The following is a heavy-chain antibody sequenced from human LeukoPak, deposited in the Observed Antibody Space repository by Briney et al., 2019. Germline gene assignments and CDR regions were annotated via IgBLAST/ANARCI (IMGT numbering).Heavy chain of an antibody. CDR3: ARQDGTAKYFFDY. CDR2: IYPGDSDT. J-gene: IGHJ4*02. Sequence: GESLKISCKGSGYSFSSYWIAWVRRMPGKGLEWMGVIYPGDSDTRYSPSFQGQVTISADKSISTAYLQWSGLKASDTAMYYCARQDGTAKYFFDYWGQGTLVTVSS. D-gene: IGHD2-21*02. CDR1: GYSFSSYW. V-gene: IGHV5-51*01.